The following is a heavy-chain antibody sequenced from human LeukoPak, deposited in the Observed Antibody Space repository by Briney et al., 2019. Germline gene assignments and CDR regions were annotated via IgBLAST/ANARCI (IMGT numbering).Heavy chain of an antibody. Sequence: QSGRSLRLSCAASGFTFSNYAMHWFRQAPGQGLEWVAIISNDGSDERSADSVKGRFTISRDNSKNTLYLQMNSLRADDTAVYYCARPTPGEFSFLIDYWGQGTLVTVSS. CDR1: GFTFSNYA. CDR2: ISNDGSDE. D-gene: IGHD3-16*02. J-gene: IGHJ4*02. CDR3: ARPTPGEFSFLIDY. V-gene: IGHV3-30*01.